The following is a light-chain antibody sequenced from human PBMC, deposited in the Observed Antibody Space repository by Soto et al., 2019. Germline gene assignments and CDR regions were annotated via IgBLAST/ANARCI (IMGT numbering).Light chain of an antibody. J-gene: IGKJ1*01. Sequence: EIVMTPSQATPSVSPWEIANLSFRASQSVSSTYLAWYQQKPGQAPRLLIFGASSRATGIPDRFSGSGSGTDFTLTISRLEPEDFAVYYCQQYGSSPPTWKFGQGTKVDIK. CDR1: QSVSSTY. V-gene: IGKV3-20*01. CDR3: QQYGSSPPTWK. CDR2: GAS.